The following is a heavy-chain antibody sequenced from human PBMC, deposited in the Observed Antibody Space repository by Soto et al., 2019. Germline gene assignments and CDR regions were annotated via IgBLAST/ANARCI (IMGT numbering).Heavy chain of an antibody. V-gene: IGHV3-21*01. CDR2: ISSSSSYI. CDR3: ARGGYSSGRDAFDI. J-gene: IGHJ3*02. D-gene: IGHD6-19*01. Sequence: EVQLVESGGGLVKPGGSLRLSCAASGFTFSSYSMNWVRQAPGKGLEWVSSISSSSSYIYYADSVKGRFTISRDNAKNSLYLQMNSLRAEDTAVYYYARGGYSSGRDAFDIWGQGTMVTVSS. CDR1: GFTFSSYS.